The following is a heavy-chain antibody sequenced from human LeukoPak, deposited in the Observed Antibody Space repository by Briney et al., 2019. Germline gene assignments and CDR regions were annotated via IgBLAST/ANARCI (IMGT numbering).Heavy chain of an antibody. CDR3: AREVGIAAAADY. D-gene: IGHD6-13*01. J-gene: IGHJ4*02. Sequence: PGGSLRLSCAASGFTFSDYGMHWVRQAPGKGLEWVAVISYDGSNKYYADSVKGRFTISRDNSRNTLYLQMNSLRAEDTAVYYCAREVGIAAAADYWGQGTLVTVSS. CDR2: ISYDGSNK. V-gene: IGHV3-30*03. CDR1: GFTFSDYG.